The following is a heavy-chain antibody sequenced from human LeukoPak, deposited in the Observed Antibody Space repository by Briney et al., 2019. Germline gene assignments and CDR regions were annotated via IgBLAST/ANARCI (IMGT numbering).Heavy chain of an antibody. CDR1: GFTFSSFA. D-gene: IGHD2-21*02. V-gene: IGHV3-64*01. J-gene: IGHJ4*02. CDR3: ARGGGPIVVVTAIQYYFDY. Sequence: GGSLRLSCAASGFTFSSFAMHWVRQAPGKGLECVSAISSNGGSTYYANSVKGRFTISRDNSKNTLYLQMGSLRAEDMAVYYCARGGGPIVVVTAIQYYFDYWGQGTLVTVSS. CDR2: ISSNGGST.